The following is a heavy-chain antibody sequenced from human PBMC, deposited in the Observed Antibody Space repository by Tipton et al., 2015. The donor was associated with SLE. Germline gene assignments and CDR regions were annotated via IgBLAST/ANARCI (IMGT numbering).Heavy chain of an antibody. J-gene: IGHJ4*01. Sequence: TLSLTCTVSGGSISSGGYYWSWIRQHPGKGLEWIGYIYYSGSTYYNPSLNSRVTISVDTSKNQFSLKLTSVPAADTAVYYCARDIGRDYSNYPGYWGQGTLVTVSS. CDR2: IYYSGST. CDR3: ARDIGRDYSNYPGY. D-gene: IGHD4-11*01. CDR1: GGSISSGGYY. V-gene: IGHV4-31*03.